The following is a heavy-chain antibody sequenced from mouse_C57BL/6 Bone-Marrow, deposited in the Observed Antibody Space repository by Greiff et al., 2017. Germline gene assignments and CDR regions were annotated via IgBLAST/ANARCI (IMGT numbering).Heavy chain of an antibody. Sequence: EVQLQQSGPELVKPGASVKISCKASGYTFTDYYMNWVKQSHGKSLEWIGDINPNNGGTSYNQKFKGTATLTVDKSSSTAYMELRSLTSEDSAVYYCARSTTVVDYWGQGTTLTVSS. D-gene: IGHD1-1*01. CDR1: GYTFTDYY. CDR3: ARSTTVVDY. J-gene: IGHJ2*01. CDR2: INPNNGGT. V-gene: IGHV1-26*01.